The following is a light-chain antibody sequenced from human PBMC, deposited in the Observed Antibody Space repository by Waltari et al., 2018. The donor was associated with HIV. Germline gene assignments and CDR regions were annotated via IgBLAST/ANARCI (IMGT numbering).Light chain of an antibody. CDR3: SSYRTNNTIV. Sequence: QSALTQPPSVSASPGQSVTISCTGTSSAVGTYNRVAWYLQPPGTAPRIIIYEVKNRPSGVPDRFSGSKSGNTASLTISGLQAEDEADYYCSSYRTNNTIVFGTGTKVTVL. V-gene: IGLV2-18*02. J-gene: IGLJ1*01. CDR1: SSAVGTYNR. CDR2: EVK.